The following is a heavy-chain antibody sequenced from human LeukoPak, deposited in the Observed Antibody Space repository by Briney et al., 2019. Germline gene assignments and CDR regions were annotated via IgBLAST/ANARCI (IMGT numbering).Heavy chain of an antibody. CDR1: GFTFSSYD. J-gene: IGHJ4*02. CDR2: IRYDGRHT. Sequence: GGSLRLSCGASGFTFSSYDMHWVRRAPGKGLEWVAGIRYDGRHTYHADSVKGRFTISRDNAKNTLYLQMNSLRAEDTAVYYCARGIVVVPAAGFDYWGQGTLVTVSS. V-gene: IGHV3-33*08. CDR3: ARGIVVVPAAGFDY. D-gene: IGHD2-2*01.